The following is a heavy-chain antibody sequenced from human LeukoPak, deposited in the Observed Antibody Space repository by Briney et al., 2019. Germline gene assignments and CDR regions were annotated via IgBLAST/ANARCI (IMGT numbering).Heavy chain of an antibody. V-gene: IGHV3-30*14. D-gene: IGHD4-11*01. CDR1: GFTFSSYA. J-gene: IGHJ6*02. Sequence: GRSLRLSCAASGFTFSSYAMRWVRQAPGKGLEWVAVISYDGSNKYYVDSVKGRFTISRDNSKNTLYLQMGSLRAEDMAVYYCARDQVGDYSISPYGMDVWGQGTTVTVSS. CDR2: ISYDGSNK. CDR3: ARDQVGDYSISPYGMDV.